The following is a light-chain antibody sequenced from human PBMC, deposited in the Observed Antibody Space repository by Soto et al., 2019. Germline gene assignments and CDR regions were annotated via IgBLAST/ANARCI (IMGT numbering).Light chain of an antibody. CDR3: QHYGSSPYT. J-gene: IGKJ2*01. CDR1: QSVSSSY. V-gene: IGKV3-20*01. CDR2: GAS. Sequence: EIVLTQSPGTLSLSPGARATLSCRASQSVSSSYLAWYQQKPGQAPRLLIYGASSRATSIPDRFSGSGSGTDFTLTISRLEPEDFAVYYGQHYGSSPYTFGQGTMLEIK.